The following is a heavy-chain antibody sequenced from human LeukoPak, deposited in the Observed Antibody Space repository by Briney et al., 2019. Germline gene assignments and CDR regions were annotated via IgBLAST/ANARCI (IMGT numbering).Heavy chain of an antibody. CDR2: INKDGSIT. V-gene: IGHV3-74*01. CDR1: GFTFSNYW. Sequence: GGSLRLSCVASGFTFSNYWMHWVRQAPGKGPEWVSRINKDGSITNFADSVKGRFTISRDNAKNTVYLQMNSLRAEDTAVYYCARVRGTGTTFDAFDIWGQGQWSPSLQ. J-gene: IGHJ3*02. CDR3: ARVRGTGTTFDAFDI. D-gene: IGHD1-1*01.